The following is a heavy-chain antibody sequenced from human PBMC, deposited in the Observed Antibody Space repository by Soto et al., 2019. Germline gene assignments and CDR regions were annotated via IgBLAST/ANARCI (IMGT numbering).Heavy chain of an antibody. CDR3: ARRQYYYDSSGYANWFDP. Sequence: SETLSLTCTVSGGSVSSGSYYWSWIRQPPGKGLEWIGYIYYSGSTNYNPSLKSRVTTSVDTSKNQFSLKLSSVAAADTAVYYCARRQYYYDSSGYANWFDPWGQGTLVTVSS. CDR1: GGSVSSGSYY. V-gene: IGHV4-61*01. CDR2: IYYSGST. J-gene: IGHJ5*02. D-gene: IGHD3-22*01.